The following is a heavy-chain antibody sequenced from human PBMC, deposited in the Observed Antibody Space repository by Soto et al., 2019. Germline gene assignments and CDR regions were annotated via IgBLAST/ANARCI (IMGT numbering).Heavy chain of an antibody. D-gene: IGHD1-26*01. CDR1: GFTFSSYE. Sequence: HPGGSLRLSCAASGFTFSSYEMNWVRQAPGKGLEWVSYISSSGSTIYYADSVKGRFPISRDNAKNSLYLQMNSLRAEDTAVYFCARDGRWEWRSKPVSYLVYWCQGALVAVSS. CDR2: ISSSGSTI. CDR3: ARDGRWEWRSKPVSYLVY. V-gene: IGHV3-48*03. J-gene: IGHJ4*02.